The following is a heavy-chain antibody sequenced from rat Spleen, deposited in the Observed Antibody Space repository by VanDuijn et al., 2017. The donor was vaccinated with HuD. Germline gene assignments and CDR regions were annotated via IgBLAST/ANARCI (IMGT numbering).Heavy chain of an antibody. J-gene: IGHJ2*01. CDR3: TRFYGGYKGFDY. Sequence: QVQLKESGPGLVQPSQTLSLTCTVSGFSLTGDNVHWVRQPPGKGLEWMGRMRYDGDTYYNSPLKSRLRISRDTSKNQVFLKMNSLQTDDTAIYFCTRFYGGYKGFDYWGQGVMVTVSS. V-gene: IGHV2S30*01. CDR2: MRYDGDT. D-gene: IGHD1-11*01. CDR1: GFSLTGDN.